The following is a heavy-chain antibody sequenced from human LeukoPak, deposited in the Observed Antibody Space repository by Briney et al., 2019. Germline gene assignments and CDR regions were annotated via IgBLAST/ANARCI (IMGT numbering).Heavy chain of an antibody. CDR3: ARDPRRHRGAFDI. D-gene: IGHD1-14*01. Sequence: GGSLRLSCAASGFIFSSYNMNWVRQAPGKGLEWVSYISSDSSNIYYADSVNGRFTISRDSAKNSLYLQMNSLRAEDTAVYYCARDPRRHRGAFDIWGQGTMVSVSS. V-gene: IGHV3-48*01. J-gene: IGHJ3*02. CDR1: GFIFSSYN. CDR2: ISSDSSNI.